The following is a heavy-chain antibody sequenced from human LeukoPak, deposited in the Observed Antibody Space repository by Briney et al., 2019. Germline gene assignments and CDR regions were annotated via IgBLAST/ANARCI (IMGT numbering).Heavy chain of an antibody. Sequence: SETLSLTCTVSGASISSYYWSWIRQPPGKGLEWIGHIFYTGSSNYNPSLKSRVTISLDRSKNQFSLRLTSVTAADTAVYYCARAGAWQIDPWGQGTLVTVSS. CDR3: ARAGAWQIDP. CDR2: IFYTGSS. D-gene: IGHD3-10*01. J-gene: IGHJ5*02. CDR1: GASISSYY. V-gene: IGHV4-59*01.